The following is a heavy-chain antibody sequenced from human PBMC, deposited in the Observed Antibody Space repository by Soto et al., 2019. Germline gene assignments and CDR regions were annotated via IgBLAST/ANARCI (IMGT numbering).Heavy chain of an antibody. Sequence: QVQLVESGGGVVQPGRSLRLSCAASGFTFSSYGMHWVRQAPGKGLEWVAVIWYDGSNKYYADSVKGRFTISRDNSKNTLYLQMNSLRAEDTAVYYCARDDYDFWSGTVDMDVWGQGTTVTVSS. CDR2: IWYDGSNK. V-gene: IGHV3-33*01. D-gene: IGHD3-3*01. CDR3: ARDDYDFWSGTVDMDV. CDR1: GFTFSSYG. J-gene: IGHJ6*02.